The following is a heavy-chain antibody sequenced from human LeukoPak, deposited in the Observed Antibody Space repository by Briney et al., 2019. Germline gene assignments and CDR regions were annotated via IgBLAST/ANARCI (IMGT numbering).Heavy chain of an antibody. V-gene: IGHV1-2*06. CDR1: GYTFTGYY. CDR3: ARDSRVSGDY. D-gene: IGHD2-2*01. Sequence: GAPVKVSCKTSGYTFTGYYIHWVRQAPGQGLEWLGRIDPNSGGTSYAHNFQGRVTMTRDTSITTAYMDLSSLRSDDTAVYYCARDSRVSGDYWGQGTLVTVSS. CDR2: IDPNSGGT. J-gene: IGHJ4*02.